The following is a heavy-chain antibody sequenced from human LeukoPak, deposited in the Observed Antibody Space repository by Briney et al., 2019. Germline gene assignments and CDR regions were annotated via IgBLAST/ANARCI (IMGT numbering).Heavy chain of an antibody. CDR1: GFIFSSYG. D-gene: IGHD6-13*01. CDR3: ARVLPRYSSRSFAFDY. CDR2: ISSSSSTI. V-gene: IGHV3-48*02. Sequence: GGSLRLSCAASGFIFSSYGMNWVRQAPGKGLEWVSYISSSSSTIYYADSVKGRFTISRDNAKNSLYLQMNSLRDEDTAVYYCARVLPRYSSRSFAFDYWGQGTLVTVSS. J-gene: IGHJ4*02.